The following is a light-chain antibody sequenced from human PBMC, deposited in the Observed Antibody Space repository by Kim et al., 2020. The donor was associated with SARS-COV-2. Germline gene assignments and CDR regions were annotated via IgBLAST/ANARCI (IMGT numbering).Light chain of an antibody. J-gene: IGKJ4*01. CDR2: DAS. CDR1: HDISNY. Sequence: SSVGDRVTITCQASHDISNYLNWYQQKPGEDTQLLISDASNLEISVPSRFSRGGSGTDFTFTIYSLQPEDIATYYCQQYDNLPLTFGGGTKVEIK. V-gene: IGKV1-33*01. CDR3: QQYDNLPLT.